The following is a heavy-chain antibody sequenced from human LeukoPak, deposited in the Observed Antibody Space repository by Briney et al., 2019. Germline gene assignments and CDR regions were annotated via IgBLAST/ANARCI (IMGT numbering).Heavy chain of an antibody. CDR1: GYTFTSYY. V-gene: IGHV1-46*01. Sequence: ASVKVSCKASGYTFTSYYMNWVRQAPGQGLEWMGIINPSGSSASYAQKFQGRVTMTRDTSTSTVYMELSSLRSEDTAVYYCATYCSGGSCHSACYYGMDVWGQGTTVTVSS. D-gene: IGHD2-15*01. J-gene: IGHJ6*02. CDR3: ATYCSGGSCHSACYYGMDV. CDR2: INPSGSSA.